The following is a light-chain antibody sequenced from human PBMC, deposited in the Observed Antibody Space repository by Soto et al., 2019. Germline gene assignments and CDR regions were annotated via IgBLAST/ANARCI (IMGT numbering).Light chain of an antibody. CDR2: AAS. CDR1: QGNSNY. V-gene: IGKV1-27*01. CDR3: QKYDTAPWT. Sequence: DIQMTQSPSSLSASVRDRVTITCRASQGNSNYLAWYQQKPGKVPKLLIYAASTLQSGVPSRFSCSGSGTDSTLTISSRQPEDVATYYCQKYDTAPWTFGKGTKVEIK. J-gene: IGKJ1*01.